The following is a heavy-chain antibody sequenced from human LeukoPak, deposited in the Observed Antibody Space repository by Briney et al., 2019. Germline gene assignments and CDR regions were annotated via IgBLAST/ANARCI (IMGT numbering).Heavy chain of an antibody. D-gene: IGHD5-18*01. CDR2: IIPIFGTA. V-gene: IGHV1-69*13. Sequence: SVKVSCKASGGTFISYAISWVRQAPGQGLEWMGGIIPIFGTANYAQKFQGRVTITADESTSTAYMELSSLRSEDTAVYYCARSASQLWTHTNFDYWGQGTLVTVSS. CDR3: ARSASQLWTHTNFDY. J-gene: IGHJ4*02. CDR1: GGTFISYA.